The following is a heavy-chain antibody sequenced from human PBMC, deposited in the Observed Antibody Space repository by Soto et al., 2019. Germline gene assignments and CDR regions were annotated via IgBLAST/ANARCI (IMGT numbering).Heavy chain of an antibody. CDR1: GYTSIGFF. CDR2: INPNSGST. CDR3: GRFPVGPAARGRYYYGLDV. V-gene: IGHV1-2*04. Sequence: ASLKVSCKASGYTSIGFFMHWVRQAPGQGLEGMGWINPNSGSTNYAQKFQAWVTMPRGPSIGTAYMGLSRLGSDDTAGYSCGRFPVGPAARGRYYYGLDVWGQGTTVTVSS. J-gene: IGHJ6*02. D-gene: IGHD2-2*01.